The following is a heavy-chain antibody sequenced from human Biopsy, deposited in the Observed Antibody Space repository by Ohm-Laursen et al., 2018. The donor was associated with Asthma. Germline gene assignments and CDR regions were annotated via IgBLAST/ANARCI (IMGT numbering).Heavy chain of an antibody. D-gene: IGHD1-1*01. Sequence: RSLRLSCAASGFVFSQCGMHWVRQGPGKGLEWVGVISKDASTQDYADSVKGRFTMARDNSKNTLDLQMNSLREEDTAVYYCVRDGTDDAFDIWGQGTVVSVSS. V-gene: IGHV3-30*03. CDR1: GFVFSQCG. CDR3: VRDGTDDAFDI. J-gene: IGHJ3*02. CDR2: ISKDASTQ.